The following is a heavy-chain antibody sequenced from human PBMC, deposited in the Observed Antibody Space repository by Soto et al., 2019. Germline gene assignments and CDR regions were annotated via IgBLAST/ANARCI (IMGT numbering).Heavy chain of an antibody. J-gene: IGHJ5*02. V-gene: IGHV1-18*01. CDR3: ARWRYCSSTSCRGFDP. CDR2: ISAYNGNT. CDR1: GYTFTSYG. Sequence: ASVKVSCKASGYTFTSYGISWVRQAPGQRLEWMGWISAYNGNTNYAQKLQGRVTMTTDTSTSTAYMELRSLRSDDTAVYYCARWRYCSSTSCRGFDPWGQGTLVTVSS. D-gene: IGHD2-2*01.